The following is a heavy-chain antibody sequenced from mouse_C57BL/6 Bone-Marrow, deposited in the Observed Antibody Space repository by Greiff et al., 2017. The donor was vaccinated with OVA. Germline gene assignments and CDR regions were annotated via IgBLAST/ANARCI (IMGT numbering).Heavy chain of an antibody. Sequence: VQLKQPGAELVRPGSSVKLSCKASGYTFTSYWMHWVKQRPIQGLEWIGNIDPSDSETHYNQKFKNKATLTVDKSSSTAYMQLSSLTSEDSAVYYCARGGYYGYLDYWGQGTTLTVSS. CDR1: GYTFTSYW. D-gene: IGHD2-3*01. V-gene: IGHV1-52*01. CDR3: ARGGYYGYLDY. J-gene: IGHJ2*01. CDR2: IDPSDSET.